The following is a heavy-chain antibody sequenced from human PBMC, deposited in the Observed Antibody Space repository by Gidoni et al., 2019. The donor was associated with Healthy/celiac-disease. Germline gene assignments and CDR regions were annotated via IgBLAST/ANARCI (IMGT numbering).Heavy chain of an antibody. Sequence: EVQLVQSGAEVKKPGESLKISCQASGSTFNTYWIAWVRQMPGKGLEWMGIIYPADSDTRYSPSFEGHVTISADKSTTTAYLQWSSLEASDTAMYYCARSALSRGYSSGWFLHWGQGTLVTVSS. V-gene: IGHV5-51*01. CDR2: IYPADSDT. D-gene: IGHD6-19*01. J-gene: IGHJ4*02. CDR3: ARSALSRGYSSGWFLH. CDR1: GSTFNTYW.